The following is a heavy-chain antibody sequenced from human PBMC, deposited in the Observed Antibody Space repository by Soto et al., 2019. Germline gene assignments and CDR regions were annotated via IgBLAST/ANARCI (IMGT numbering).Heavy chain of an antibody. CDR2: ISGSGGST. D-gene: IGHD6-13*01. CDR3: AKARQQPYYFDY. J-gene: IGHJ4*02. Sequence: EVQLLESGGGLVQPGGSLRLSCAASGFTFSSYAMSWVRQAPGKGLEWVSAISGSGGSTYYADSVKGRFTISKDNSKNTLYLQMNSLRAEDTAVYYCAKARQQPYYFDYWGQGTLVTVSS. V-gene: IGHV3-23*01. CDR1: GFTFSSYA.